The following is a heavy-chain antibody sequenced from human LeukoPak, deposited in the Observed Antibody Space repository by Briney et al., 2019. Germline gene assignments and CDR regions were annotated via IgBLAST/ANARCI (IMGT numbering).Heavy chain of an antibody. CDR3: ARTNDDWSFDY. V-gene: IGHV1-46*01. D-gene: IGHD3-9*01. Sequence: ASVNVSCKASGYTFTSYYIHWVRQAPGQGLEWMGMIIPSGGSTSNAQKFQGRVAMTRDTSTGTVYLALSSLTSEDTAVYSCARTNDDWSFDYWGQGTLVTVSS. CDR2: IIPSGGST. J-gene: IGHJ4*02. CDR1: GYTFTSYY.